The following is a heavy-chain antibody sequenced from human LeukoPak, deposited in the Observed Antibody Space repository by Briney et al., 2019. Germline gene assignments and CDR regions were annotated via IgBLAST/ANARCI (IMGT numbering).Heavy chain of an antibody. J-gene: IGHJ6*02. V-gene: IGHV3-21*01. D-gene: IGHD2-15*01. CDR2: ISSSSSYI. CDR3: ARGYCSGGSCYTQVEGYYYGMDV. Sequence: GGSLRLSCAASGFTFSSYSMNWVRQAPGKGLEWVSSISSSSSYIYYADSVKGRFTISRDNAKNSLYLQMNSLRAEDTAVYYCARGYCSGGSCYTQVEGYYYGMDVWGQGTTVTVSS. CDR1: GFTFSSYS.